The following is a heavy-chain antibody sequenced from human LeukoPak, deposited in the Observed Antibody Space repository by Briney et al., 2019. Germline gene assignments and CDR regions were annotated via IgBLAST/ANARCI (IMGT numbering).Heavy chain of an antibody. J-gene: IGHJ3*02. D-gene: IGHD1-26*01. CDR1: GFTFSSYW. Sequence: PGGSLRLSCAASGFTFSSYWMHWVRQAPGKGLVWVSRINSDGSSTSYADSVKGRFTISRDNAKNTLYLQMNSLRAEDTAVYYCARADEACYSGSYYVRYCPRKGAFDIWGQGTMVTVSS. CDR3: ARADEACYSGSYYVRYCPRKGAFDI. CDR2: INSDGSST. V-gene: IGHV3-74*01.